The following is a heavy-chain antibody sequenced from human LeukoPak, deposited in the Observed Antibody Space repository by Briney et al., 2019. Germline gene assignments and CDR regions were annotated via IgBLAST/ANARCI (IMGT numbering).Heavy chain of an antibody. CDR3: ARRLIGYCSSTSCPPQDAFDI. D-gene: IGHD2-2*03. J-gene: IGHJ3*02. CDR1: GGSISSYY. CDR2: IYYSGST. Sequence: SETLSLTCTVSGGSISSYYWSWIRQPPGKGLEWMGYIYYSGSTNYNPSLKSRVTISVDTSKNQFSLKLSSVTAADTAVYYCARRLIGYCSSTSCPPQDAFDIWGQGTMVTVSS. V-gene: IGHV4-59*01.